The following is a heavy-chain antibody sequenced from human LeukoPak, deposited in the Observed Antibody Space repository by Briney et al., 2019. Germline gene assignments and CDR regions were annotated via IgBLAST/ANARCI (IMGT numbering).Heavy chain of an antibody. CDR2: ISWNSGSI. D-gene: IGHD1-26*01. CDR1: GFTFDDYA. J-gene: IGHJ3*02. CDR3: AKSLSRELLYAFDI. V-gene: IGHV3-9*01. Sequence: PGRSLRLSCAASGFTFDDYAMHRVRQAPGKGLEWVSGISWNSGSIGYADSVKGRFTISRDNAKNSLYLQMNSLRAEDTALYYCAKSLSRELLYAFDIWGQGTMVTVSS.